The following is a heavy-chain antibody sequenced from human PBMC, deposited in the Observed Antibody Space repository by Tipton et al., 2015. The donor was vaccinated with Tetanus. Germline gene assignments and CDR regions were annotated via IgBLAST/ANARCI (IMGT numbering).Heavy chain of an antibody. Sequence: TLSLTCTVSGGSVSSYYWTWFRQPPGKRLEWIGFVSSSGNSNYSPSLTGRVSMSLDTSKQQFSLSLTSATAADTAVYFCARVSRRNFYFDYWGPGAQVTVSS. V-gene: IGHV4-4*07. D-gene: IGHD2/OR15-2a*01. CDR2: VSSSGNS. CDR3: ARVSRRNFYFDY. CDR1: GGSVSSYY. J-gene: IGHJ4*02.